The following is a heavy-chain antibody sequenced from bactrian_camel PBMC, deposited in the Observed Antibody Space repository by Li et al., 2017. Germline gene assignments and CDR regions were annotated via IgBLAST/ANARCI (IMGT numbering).Heavy chain of an antibody. Sequence: VQLVESGGGLVQPGGSLRLSCATSGFTFSSYFMTWVRQAPGKGLVWVSDINSSGRTTNYADSVKGRFTISRDNAKNTLYLQMDSLKPEDTAVYYCAAVSFRNNWPVSGYWGQGTQVTVS. D-gene: IGHD8*01. CDR2: INSSGRTT. V-gene: IGHV3S40*01. J-gene: IGHJ6*01. CDR3: AAVSFRNNWPVSGY. CDR1: GFTFSSYF.